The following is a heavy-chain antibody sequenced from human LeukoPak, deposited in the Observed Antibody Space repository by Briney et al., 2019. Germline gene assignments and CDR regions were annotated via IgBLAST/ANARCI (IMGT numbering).Heavy chain of an antibody. V-gene: IGHV1-2*06. J-gene: IGHJ4*02. CDR3: AREVGYCSGGSCYHVDGY. D-gene: IGHD2-15*01. CDR1: GYTFTGYY. Sequence: ASVKVSCKASGYTFTGYYMLWVRQAPGQGLEWMGRFNPNSGGTNYAQKFQGRVTMTRDTSISTAYMELSRLRSDDTAVYYCAREVGYCSGGSCYHVDGYWGQGTLVTVSS. CDR2: FNPNSGGT.